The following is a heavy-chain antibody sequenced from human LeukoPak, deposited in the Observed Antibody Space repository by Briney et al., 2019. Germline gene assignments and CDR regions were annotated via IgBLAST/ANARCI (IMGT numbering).Heavy chain of an antibody. V-gene: IGHV3-30*04. CDR2: ISYDGSNK. CDR1: GFTFSSYA. CDR3: ARDSQSQSARGYYDILTGYYSYNWFDP. Sequence: PGRSLRLSCAASGFTFSSYAMHWVRQAPGKGREWVAVISYDGSNKYYADSVKGRFTISRDNSKNTLYLQMNSLRAEDTAVYYCARDSQSQSARGYYDILTGYYSYNWFDPWGQGTLVTVSS. D-gene: IGHD3-9*01. J-gene: IGHJ5*02.